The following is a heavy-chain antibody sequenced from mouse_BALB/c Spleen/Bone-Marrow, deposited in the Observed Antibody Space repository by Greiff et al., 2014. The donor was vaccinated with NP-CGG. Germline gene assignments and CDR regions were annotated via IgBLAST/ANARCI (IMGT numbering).Heavy chain of an antibody. J-gene: IGHJ2*01. Sequence: EVQLVESGAELVKPGASVKLSCTASGFNIKDTYMHWVKQRPEQGLEWIGRIDPANVNAKYNPKFQGKATITADTSSNTAYLQLSSMTSEDTAVDFCASYVYGYYFDVWGQGTTLTVSS. V-gene: IGHV14-3*02. D-gene: IGHD1-1*01. CDR3: ASYVYGYYFDV. CDR2: IDPANVNA. CDR1: GFNIKDTY.